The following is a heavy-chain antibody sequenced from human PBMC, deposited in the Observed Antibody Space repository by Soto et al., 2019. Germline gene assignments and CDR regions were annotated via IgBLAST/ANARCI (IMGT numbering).Heavy chain of an antibody. D-gene: IGHD2-21*02. Sequence: QVQLVQSGAEVKKPGASVKVSCKASGDTFTDYYMQCVRQAPGQWLEWMGTVNPSGGHTTYAQHFLGRITMTRDTSTSTLYMELTSLTSEDTAVYYCARGGHVVVVTAALDYWGQGTLVTVSS. J-gene: IGHJ4*02. CDR1: GDTFTDYY. CDR2: VNPSGGHT. CDR3: ARGGHVVVVTAALDY. V-gene: IGHV1-46*01.